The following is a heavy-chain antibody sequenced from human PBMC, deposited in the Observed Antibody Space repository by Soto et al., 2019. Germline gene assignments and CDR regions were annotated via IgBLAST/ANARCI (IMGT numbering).Heavy chain of an antibody. CDR1: GGSFSGYY. Sequence: QVQLQQWGAGLLKPSETLSLTCAVYGGSFSGYYWSWIRQPPGKGLEWIGEINHSGSTNYNPSLTRRLPISVDTSKNPFSLKLSSVTAADTAVYYCARGKGDSSSRLVWFDPWGQGTLVTVSS. V-gene: IGHV4-34*01. CDR3: ARGKGDSSSRLVWFDP. D-gene: IGHD6-6*01. J-gene: IGHJ5*02. CDR2: INHSGST.